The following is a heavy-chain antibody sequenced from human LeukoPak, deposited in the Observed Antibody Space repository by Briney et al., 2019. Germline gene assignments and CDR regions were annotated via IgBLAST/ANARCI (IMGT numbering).Heavy chain of an antibody. CDR2: ISYDGSNK. CDR3: ARDSSDYLGMDV. V-gene: IGHV3-30-3*01. J-gene: IGHJ6*02. Sequence: GSLRLSCAASGFTFSSYAMHWVRQAPGKGQEWVAVISYDGSNKYYADSVKGRFTISRDNSKNTLYLQMNSLRAEDTAVYYCARDSSDYLGMDVWGQGTTVTVSS. CDR1: GFTFSSYA. D-gene: IGHD6-19*01.